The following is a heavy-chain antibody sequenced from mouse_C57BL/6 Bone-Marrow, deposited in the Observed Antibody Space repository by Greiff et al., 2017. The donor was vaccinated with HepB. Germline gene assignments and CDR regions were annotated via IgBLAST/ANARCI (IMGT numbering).Heavy chain of an antibody. Sequence: VKLQESGAELVRPGTSVKVSCKASGYAFTNYLIEWVKQRPGQGLEWIGVINPGSGGTNYNEKFKGKATLTADKSSSTAYMQLSSLTSEDSAVYFCARSRAMDYWGQGTSVTVSS. V-gene: IGHV1-54*01. CDR2: INPGSGGT. J-gene: IGHJ4*01. CDR3: ARSRAMDY. CDR1: GYAFTNYL.